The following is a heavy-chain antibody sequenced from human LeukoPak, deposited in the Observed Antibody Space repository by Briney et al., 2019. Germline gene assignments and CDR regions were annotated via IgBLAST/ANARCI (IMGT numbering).Heavy chain of an antibody. CDR1: GYTFTGYY. V-gene: IGHV1-2*02. D-gene: IGHD3-10*01. CDR2: INPNNGAT. J-gene: IGHJ3*02. Sequence: ASVKVSCKSSGYTFTGYYMHWVRQAPGQGLECMGCINPNNGATKYAQKFQGRVTMTRDTSISTAYMELSRLTSDDTAVYYCARDWGVISTKNVFDMWGQGTMVTVSS. CDR3: ARDWGVISTKNVFDM.